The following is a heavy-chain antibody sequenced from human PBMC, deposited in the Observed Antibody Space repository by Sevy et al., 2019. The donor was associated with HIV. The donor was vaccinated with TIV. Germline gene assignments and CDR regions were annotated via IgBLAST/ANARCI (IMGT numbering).Heavy chain of an antibody. D-gene: IGHD3-16*01. J-gene: IGHJ4*02. CDR2: IKADGSDK. CDR3: AHETFGRFES. V-gene: IGHV3-7*01. CDR1: GFTFSANW. Sequence: GGSLRLSCAASGFTFSANWMNWVRQAPGKGLEWVANIKADGSDKHYVDSVGGRFTISRDKAKNLLFLQMSSLRVEDTAVYYCAHETFGRFESWGQGTLVTVSS.